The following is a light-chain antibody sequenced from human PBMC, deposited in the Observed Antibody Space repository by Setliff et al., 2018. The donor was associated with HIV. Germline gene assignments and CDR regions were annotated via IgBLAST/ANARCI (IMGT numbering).Light chain of an antibody. CDR2: EVS. J-gene: IGLJ1*01. CDR3: SSYSSTSTLYV. CDR1: SSDVGGYKY. V-gene: IGLV2-14*01. Sequence: QSALTQPASVSGSPGQSITISCTGTSSDVGGYKYVSWYQQPPGTAPKLMIYEVSNRPSGVPDRFSGSKSGNTASLTISGLQAEDEADYYCSSYSSTSTLYVFGTGTKGTV.